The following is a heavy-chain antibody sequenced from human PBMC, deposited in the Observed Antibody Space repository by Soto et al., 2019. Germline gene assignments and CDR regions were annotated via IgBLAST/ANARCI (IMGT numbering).Heavy chain of an antibody. CDR2: ISGSGGST. D-gene: IGHD2-15*01. J-gene: IGHJ6*02. CDR1: GFTFSSYA. CDR3: AKEDIVVVVAAMSDYYGMDV. Sequence: GGSLRLSCAASGFTFSSYAMSWVRQAPGKGLEWVSAISGSGGSTYYADSVKGRFTISRDNSKNTLYLQMNSLRAEDTAVYYCAKEDIVVVVAAMSDYYGMDVWGQRTTVTVSS. V-gene: IGHV3-23*01.